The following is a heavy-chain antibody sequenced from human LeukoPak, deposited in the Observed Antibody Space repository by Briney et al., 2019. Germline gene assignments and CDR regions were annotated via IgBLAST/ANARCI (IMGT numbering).Heavy chain of an antibody. CDR3: GGGYETLDY. Sequence: SETLSLTCTVSGGSISTYYWSWIRQPPGKGLEWIGYIYYSGSTNYNPSLKSRVIISLDTSKNQFSLRLTSVTAADTAVYYCGGGYETLDYWGQGTLVTVSS. CDR2: IYYSGST. J-gene: IGHJ4*02. V-gene: IGHV4-59*01. D-gene: IGHD5-12*01. CDR1: GGSISTYY.